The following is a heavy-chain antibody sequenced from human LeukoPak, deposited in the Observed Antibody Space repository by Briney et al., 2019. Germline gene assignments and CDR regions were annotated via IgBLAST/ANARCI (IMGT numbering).Heavy chain of an antibody. V-gene: IGHV3-43D*03. D-gene: IGHD3-22*01. CDR1: GFTFDDYA. J-gene: IGHJ4*02. Sequence: GGSLRLSCAASGFTFDDYAMHWVRQAPGKGLEWVSLISWDGGSTYYADSVKGRFTISRDNSKNSLYLQMNSLRAEDTALYYCAKDMAYYDSSGYPDYWGQGTLVTVSS. CDR3: AKDMAYYDSSGYPDY. CDR2: ISWDGGST.